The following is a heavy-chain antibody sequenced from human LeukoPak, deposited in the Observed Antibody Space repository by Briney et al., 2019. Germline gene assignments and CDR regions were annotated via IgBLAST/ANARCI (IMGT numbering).Heavy chain of an antibody. J-gene: IGHJ4*02. CDR3: ARSCSSTSCYLFKAFDY. CDR2: ISSSSSYI. V-gene: IGHV3-21*01. Sequence: GGSLRLSCAASGFTFSSYSMNWVRQAPGKGLEWVSSISSSSSYIYYADSVKGRFTISRDNAKNSLYLQMNSLRAEDTAVYYCARSCSSTSCYLFKAFDYWGQGTLVTVSS. D-gene: IGHD2-2*01. CDR1: GFTFSSYS.